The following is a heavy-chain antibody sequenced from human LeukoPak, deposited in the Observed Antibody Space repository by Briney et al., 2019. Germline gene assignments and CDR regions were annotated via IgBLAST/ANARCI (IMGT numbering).Heavy chain of an antibody. Sequence: GGSLRLSCAAFGFTFDSYSMTWVRQAPGKGLEWISSITTRSDYTYYTDSVEGRFTISRDDAKNSLFLQMNSLRVEDTAVYYCAKDPGNSEAHLSVYWGQGTLVTVSS. CDR2: ITTRSDYT. V-gene: IGHV3-21*04. D-gene: IGHD3-10*01. J-gene: IGHJ4*02. CDR1: GFTFDSYS. CDR3: AKDPGNSEAHLSVY.